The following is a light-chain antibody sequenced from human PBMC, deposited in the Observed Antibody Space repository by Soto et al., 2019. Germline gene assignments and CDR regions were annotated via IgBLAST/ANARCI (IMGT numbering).Light chain of an antibody. CDR2: GAS. V-gene: IGKV3-20*01. CDR3: QQYGRSAFT. J-gene: IGKJ3*01. CDR1: QSVSGSY. Sequence: EIVLTQSPGTLSLSPGERAALSCRASQSVSGSYVAWYQQKPGQAPRLLIYGASNRATGIPDRFSGSGSGTDFTLTITRLEPEDFAVYSCQQYGRSAFTFGPGTKVDIK.